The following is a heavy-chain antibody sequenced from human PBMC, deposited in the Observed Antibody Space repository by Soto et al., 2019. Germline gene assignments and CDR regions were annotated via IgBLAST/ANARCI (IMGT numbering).Heavy chain of an antibody. CDR1: GFTFSDYY. V-gene: IGHV3-11*03. CDR2: INSSSSYT. CDR3: ARTIAAAGGRRYVDL. J-gene: IGHJ2*01. D-gene: IGHD6-13*01. Sequence: PGGSLRLSCAASGFTFSDYYMSWIRQAPGKGLEWVSYINSSSSYTNYADSVKGRFTISRDNAKNSLYLQMNSLRAEDTAVYYCARTIAAAGGRRYVDLWGRGTLVTVSS.